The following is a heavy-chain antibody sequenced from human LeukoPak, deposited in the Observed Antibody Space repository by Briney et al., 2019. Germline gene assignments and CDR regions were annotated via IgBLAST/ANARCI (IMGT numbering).Heavy chain of an antibody. D-gene: IGHD3-22*01. V-gene: IGHV1-8*03. Sequence: GASVKVSCKASGYTFTSYDINWVRQATGQGLEWMGWVNPNSGNTGYAQKFQGRVTITRNTSISTAYMELSSLRSEDTAVYYCAFDYYDSSGYREYWGQGTLVTVSS. CDR3: AFDYYDSSGYREY. CDR1: GYTFTSYD. CDR2: VNPNSGNT. J-gene: IGHJ4*02.